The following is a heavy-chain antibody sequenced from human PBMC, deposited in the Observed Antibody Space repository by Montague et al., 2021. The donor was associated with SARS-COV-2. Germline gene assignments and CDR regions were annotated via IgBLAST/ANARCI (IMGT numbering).Heavy chain of an antibody. CDR1: GFTFDSHA. CDR3: AKDLETSGWYTLFFDS. V-gene: IGHV3-23*01. D-gene: IGHD6-19*01. Sequence: SLSLSFSGSGFTFDSHAMSWVRQAPGKGLEWVAGISEGGTSTYYADSVKGRLIISRDNSKSTLYLQIHSLRAEDTAVYYCAKDLETSGWYTLFFDSWGQGTLVTVSS. CDR2: ISEGGTST. J-gene: IGHJ4*02.